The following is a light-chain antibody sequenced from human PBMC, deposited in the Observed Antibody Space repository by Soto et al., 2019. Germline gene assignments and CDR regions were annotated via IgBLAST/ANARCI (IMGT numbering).Light chain of an antibody. J-gene: IGLJ1*01. V-gene: IGLV2-14*03. CDR3: CSYTATSSYV. CDR1: RSDVGGYNY. CDR2: DVS. Sequence: QSVLTQPASVSGSPGQSITISCTGTRSDVGGYNYVSWYQQHPGKVPKLVIYDVSNRPSGVSNRFSGSKSDNTASLTISGLQAEDEADYYCCSYTATSSYVFGTGTKVTVL.